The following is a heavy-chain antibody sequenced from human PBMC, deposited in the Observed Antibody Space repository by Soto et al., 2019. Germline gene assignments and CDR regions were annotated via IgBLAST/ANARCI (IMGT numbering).Heavy chain of an antibody. V-gene: IGHV3-23*01. Sequence: AGTLTLSCAASGFTFSSYAMTWVRQAPGKGLEWVSTISGTGGNTYYADSVKGRFTTSRDNSKNTVYLQMNSLRAEDTAVYYCVKAVYLLDFDYWGQGTLVTVSS. CDR1: GFTFSSYA. J-gene: IGHJ4*02. CDR2: ISGTGGNT. D-gene: IGHD1-20*01. CDR3: VKAVYLLDFDY.